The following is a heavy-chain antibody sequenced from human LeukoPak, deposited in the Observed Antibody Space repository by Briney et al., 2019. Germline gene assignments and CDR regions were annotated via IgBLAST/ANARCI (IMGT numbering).Heavy chain of an antibody. Sequence: SVKVSCKASGGTFSSYAISWVRQAPGQGLEWMGGIIPIFGTANYAQKFQGRVTITADESTSTAYMELSSLRSEDTAVYYCARSAYYGSGSYYFDYWGQGTLSPSPQ. J-gene: IGHJ4*02. CDR2: IIPIFGTA. D-gene: IGHD3-10*01. V-gene: IGHV1-69*13. CDR3: ARSAYYGSGSYYFDY. CDR1: GGTFSSYA.